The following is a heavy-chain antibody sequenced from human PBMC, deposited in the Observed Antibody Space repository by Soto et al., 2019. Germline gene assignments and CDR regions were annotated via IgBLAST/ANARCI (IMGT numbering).Heavy chain of an antibody. D-gene: IGHD2-21*02. Sequence: QVQLVQSGAEVKKPGASVKVSCKASGYIFTGYHMHWVRQAPGQGLEWMGWINPNSGVTIYAQKFQGRVIMTRETPITTAYMELSRLTSDDTAVYYCARRLGLLVTPIPGYWGQGTLVTVSS. J-gene: IGHJ4*02. CDR1: GYIFTGYH. V-gene: IGHV1-2*02. CDR2: INPNSGVT. CDR3: ARRLGLLVTPIPGY.